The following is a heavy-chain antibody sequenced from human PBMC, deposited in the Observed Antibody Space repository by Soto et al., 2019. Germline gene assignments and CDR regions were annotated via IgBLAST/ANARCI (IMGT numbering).Heavy chain of an antibody. CDR3: STRAYDTNGYYRFDP. Sequence: PSETLSLTCAVYCGSFSGHSWTWIRQSPGKGLEWIGDINHSGRVNYSPSLKSRVTISLDTSKNQFSLTLSAVTAADTAMYYCSTRAYDTNGYYRFDPWGQGTLVTVS. CDR2: INHSGRV. D-gene: IGHD3-22*01. V-gene: IGHV4-34*01. CDR1: CGSFSGHS. J-gene: IGHJ5*01.